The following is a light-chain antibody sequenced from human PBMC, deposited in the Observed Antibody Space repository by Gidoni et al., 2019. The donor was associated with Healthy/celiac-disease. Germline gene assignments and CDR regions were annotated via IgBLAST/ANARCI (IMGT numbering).Light chain of an antibody. Sequence: EIVLTQSPGTLSWSPGERATLSCRASQSVSSSYLAWYQQKPGQAPRLLIYGASSRATGIPDRFSGSVSGTDFTLTISRLEPEVFAVYYCQQYGSSQYTFGQGTKLEIK. J-gene: IGKJ2*01. CDR3: QQYGSSQYT. CDR1: QSVSSSY. V-gene: IGKV3-20*01. CDR2: GAS.